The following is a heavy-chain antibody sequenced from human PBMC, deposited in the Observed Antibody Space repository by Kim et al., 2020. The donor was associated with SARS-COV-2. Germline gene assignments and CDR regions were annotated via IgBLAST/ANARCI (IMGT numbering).Heavy chain of an antibody. CDR3: AASTYDYVWGGYYYYYGMDV. CDR2: IIPIFGTA. D-gene: IGHD3-16*01. J-gene: IGHJ6*02. Sequence: SVKVSCKASGGTFSSYAISWVRQAPGQGLEWMGGIIPIFGTANYAQKFQGRVTITADESTSTAYMELSSLRSEDTAVYYCAASTYDYVWGGYYYYYGMDVWGQGPTVTVSS. CDR1: GGTFSSYA. V-gene: IGHV1-69*13.